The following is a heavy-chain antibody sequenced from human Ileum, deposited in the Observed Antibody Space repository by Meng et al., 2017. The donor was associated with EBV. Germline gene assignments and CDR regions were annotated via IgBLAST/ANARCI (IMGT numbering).Heavy chain of an antibody. CDR2: IYSGGST. V-gene: IGHV3-53*01. D-gene: IGHD2-2*03. J-gene: IGHJ4*02. Sequence: LGEAGGGLIQPGGSPRLSWAASGFRVSSNYMSWVRQTPGKGLEWLSIIYSGGSTYYADSVKGRFTISRDNSKNTLYLQMNNLRVDDTAVYYCARGGWIVPVDWGQGTLVTVSS. CDR1: GFRVSSNY. CDR3: ARGGWIVPVD.